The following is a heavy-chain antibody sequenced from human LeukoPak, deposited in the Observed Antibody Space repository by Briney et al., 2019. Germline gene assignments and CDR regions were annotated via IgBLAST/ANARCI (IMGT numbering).Heavy chain of an antibody. Sequence: SETLSLTCTVSGGSISSYYWSWIRQPPGKGLEWIGYIYTSGSTNYNPSLKSRVTISVDTSKNQFSLKLNSVTAADTAVYYCARLVVAATGNWFDPWGQGTLVTVSS. CDR2: IYTSGST. V-gene: IGHV4-4*09. D-gene: IGHD2-15*01. CDR3: ARLVVAATGNWFDP. CDR1: GGSISSYY. J-gene: IGHJ5*02.